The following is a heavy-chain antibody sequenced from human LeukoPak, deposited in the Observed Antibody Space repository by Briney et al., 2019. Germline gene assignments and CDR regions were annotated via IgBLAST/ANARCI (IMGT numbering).Heavy chain of an antibody. Sequence: ASVKVSCKASGGTFSSYAISWVRQAPGQGLEWMGWMNPGSGDTAYAQKFQGRVTMTRDTSMSTAYMELNSLRAEDMAIYHCARGASSWEYTTFDIWGQGTIVTVSS. CDR2: MNPGSGDT. V-gene: IGHV1-8*02. CDR3: ARGASSWEYTTFDI. D-gene: IGHD6-13*01. CDR1: GGTFSSYA. J-gene: IGHJ3*02.